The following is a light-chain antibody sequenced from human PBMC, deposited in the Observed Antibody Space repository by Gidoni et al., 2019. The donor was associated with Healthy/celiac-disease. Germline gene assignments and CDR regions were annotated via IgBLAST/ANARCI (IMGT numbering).Light chain of an antibody. Sequence: SSELTPDPAVSVGLGQTVRITSQGDSLRSYYASWYQQKPGQAPVLVIYGKNNRPSGIPDRFSGSSSGNTASLTITGAQAEDEADYYCNSRDSSGNHVVFGGGTKLTVL. J-gene: IGLJ2*01. CDR1: SLRSYY. CDR2: GKN. CDR3: NSRDSSGNHVV. V-gene: IGLV3-19*01.